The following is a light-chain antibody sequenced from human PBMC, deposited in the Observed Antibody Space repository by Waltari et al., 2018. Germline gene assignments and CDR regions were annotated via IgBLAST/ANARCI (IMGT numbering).Light chain of an antibody. J-gene: IGLJ3*02. CDR2: GST. Sequence: QSVLTQAPSMSGAPGQRVTISCTGSGSNTRAGCDVHWYQQLPRAAPKLLIYGSTSRPLGVPDRFFGSTSGTSASLVIIGLQPEDEAVYYCQSYDTSLSVVFGGGTKLTVL. CDR3: QSYDTSLSVV. V-gene: IGLV1-40*01. CDR1: GSNTRAGCD.